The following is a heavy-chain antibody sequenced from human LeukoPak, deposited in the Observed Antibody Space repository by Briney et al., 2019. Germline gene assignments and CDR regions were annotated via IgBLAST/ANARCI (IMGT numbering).Heavy chain of an antibody. CDR2: INQDGSEK. Sequence: GGSLRLSCAASGLTSGFTFSSYWVSWIRQAPGKGLEWVAHINQDGSEKYYVDSVTGRFTISRDNAKNSLYLQMTGLRAEDTAVYYCAKVSSHWGQGTLVTVSS. CDR3: AKVSSH. V-gene: IGHV3-7*01. J-gene: IGHJ4*02. CDR1: GFTFSSYW.